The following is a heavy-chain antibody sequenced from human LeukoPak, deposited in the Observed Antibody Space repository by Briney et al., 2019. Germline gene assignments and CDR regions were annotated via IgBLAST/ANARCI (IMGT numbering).Heavy chain of an antibody. CDR2: INPNSGGT. V-gene: IGHV1-2*02. CDR3: ARANHVGDYYGSGSYYFDY. J-gene: IGHJ4*02. D-gene: IGHD3-10*01. Sequence: ASVKVSCKASGYTFTGYYMHWVRQAPGQGLEWMGWINPNSGGTNYAQKFQGRVTMTRDTSISAAYMELRGLRSDDTAVYYCARANHVGDYYGSGSYYFDYWGQGTLVTVSS. CDR1: GYTFTGYY.